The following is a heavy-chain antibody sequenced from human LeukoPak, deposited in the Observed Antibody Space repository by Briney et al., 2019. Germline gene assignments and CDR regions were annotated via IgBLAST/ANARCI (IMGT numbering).Heavy chain of an antibody. CDR2: FKTDGSTT. CDR1: GFTFNSYW. V-gene: IGHV3-74*01. Sequence: GGSLRLSCAASGFTFNSYWMHWVRQAPGKGLVWVSLFKTDGSTTSYADSVKGRFTISKDNAKNTLYLQMNSLRAEDTAVYYCARSTSQGFDYWGQGTPVSVSS. J-gene: IGHJ4*02. CDR3: ARSTSQGFDY.